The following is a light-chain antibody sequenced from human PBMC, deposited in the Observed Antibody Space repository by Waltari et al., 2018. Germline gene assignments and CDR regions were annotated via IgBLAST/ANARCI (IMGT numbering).Light chain of an antibody. V-gene: IGLV2-11*01. CDR3: CSYAGSSTYV. CDR1: SSDVGGYNY. J-gene: IGLJ1*01. CDR2: DVT. Sequence: QSALTQPRSVSGSPGQSVAISCTGTSSDVGGYNYVSWYQQHPGKAPKVRIYDVTKRPSGVPDRFSGSKSGNTASLTISGLQAEDEADYYCCSYAGSSTYVFGTGTKVTVL.